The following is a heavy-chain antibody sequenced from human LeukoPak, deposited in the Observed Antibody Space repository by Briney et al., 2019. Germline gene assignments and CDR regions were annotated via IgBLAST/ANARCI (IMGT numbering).Heavy chain of an antibody. CDR2: IYYSGST. J-gene: IGHJ4*02. V-gene: IGHV4-59*08. D-gene: IGHD1-7*01. CDR1: GGSISSYY. CDR3: ARFSWNYLVLDY. Sequence: SETLSLTCTVSGGSISSYYWSWIRQPAGKGLEWIGYIYYSGSTNYNPSLKSRVTISVDTSKNQFSLKLSSVTAADTAVYYCARFSWNYLVLDYWGQGTLVTVSS.